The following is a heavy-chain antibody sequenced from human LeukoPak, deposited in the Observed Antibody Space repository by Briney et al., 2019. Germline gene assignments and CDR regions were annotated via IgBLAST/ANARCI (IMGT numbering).Heavy chain of an antibody. CDR3: ARDSSGWYPDY. V-gene: IGHV3-66*01. Sequence: GGSLRLSCAASGFTVSRNYMSWVRQAPGKGLEWVSVIYSGGSTYYADSVKGRFTISRDNSKNTLYLQMNSLRAEDTAVYYCARDSSGWYPDYWGQGTLVTVS. CDR1: GFTVSRNY. CDR2: IYSGGST. J-gene: IGHJ4*02. D-gene: IGHD6-19*01.